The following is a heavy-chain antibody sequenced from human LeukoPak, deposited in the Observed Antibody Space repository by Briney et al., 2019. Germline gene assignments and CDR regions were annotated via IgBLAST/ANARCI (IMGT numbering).Heavy chain of an antibody. V-gene: IGHV1-18*01. J-gene: IGHJ5*02. CDR2: ISADNGNT. CDR3: ARDLFVVVVAATVGWFDP. D-gene: IGHD2-15*01. Sequence: GASVKVSCKASGYTFTSYGISWVRQAPGQGLEWMGWISADNGNTNYAQKLQGRVTMTTDTSTSTAYMELRSLRSDDTAVYYCARDLFVVVVAATVGWFDPWGQGTLVTVSS. CDR1: GYTFTSYG.